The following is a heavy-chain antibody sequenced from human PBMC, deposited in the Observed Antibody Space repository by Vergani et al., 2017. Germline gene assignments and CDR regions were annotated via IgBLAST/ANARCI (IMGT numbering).Heavy chain of an antibody. Sequence: QVQLQQWGAGLLKPSETLSLTCAVYGGSFSGYYWSWIRQPAGKGLEWIGRIYTSGSTNYNPSLKSRVTISVDTSKNQFSLKLSSVTAADTAVYYCARYDFWSGNWFDPWGQGTTVTVSS. J-gene: IGHJ5*02. V-gene: IGHV4-59*10. CDR3: ARYDFWSGNWFDP. CDR1: GGSFSGYY. CDR2: IYTSGST. D-gene: IGHD3-3*01.